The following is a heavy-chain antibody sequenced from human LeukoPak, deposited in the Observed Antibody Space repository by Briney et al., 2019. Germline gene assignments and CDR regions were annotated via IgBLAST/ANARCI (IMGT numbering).Heavy chain of an antibody. CDR3: ARDLGGSSWTGGWFDP. J-gene: IGHJ5*02. D-gene: IGHD6-13*01. Sequence: ETLSLTCPVSGGSISSSSYYWGWIRQPPGKGLEWIGSIYYSGSTYYNPSLKSRVTISVDTSKNQFSLKLSSVTAADTAVYYCARDLGGSSWTGGWFDPWGQGTLVTVSS. CDR2: IYYSGST. V-gene: IGHV4-39*07. CDR1: GGSISSSSYY.